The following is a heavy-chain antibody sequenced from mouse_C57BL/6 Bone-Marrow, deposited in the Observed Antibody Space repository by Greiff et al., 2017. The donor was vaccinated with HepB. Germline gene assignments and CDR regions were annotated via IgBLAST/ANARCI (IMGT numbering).Heavy chain of an antibody. D-gene: IGHD2-1*01. V-gene: IGHV6-3*01. Sequence: EVKLVESGGGLVQPGGSMKLSCVASGFTFSNYWMNWVRQSPEKGLEWVAQIRLKSDNYATHYAESVKGRFTISRDDSKSSVYLQMNNLRAEDTGIYYCTIYYGNLDYWGQGTTLTVSS. CDR3: TIYYGNLDY. CDR2: IRLKSDNYAT. J-gene: IGHJ2*01. CDR1: GFTFSNYW.